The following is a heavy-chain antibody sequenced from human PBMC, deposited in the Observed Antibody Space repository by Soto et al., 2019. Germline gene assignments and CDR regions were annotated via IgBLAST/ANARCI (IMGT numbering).Heavy chain of an antibody. CDR3: ARGRGVLLWFGETIDI. CDR2: INHSGST. V-gene: IGHV4-34*01. D-gene: IGHD3-10*01. Sequence: QVQLQQWGAGLLKPSETLSLTCAVYGGSFSGYYWSWIRQPPGKGLEWIGEINHSGSTNYNPSLKSRVTISVDTSKNQFSVKVSSVTAADTAVYYCARGRGVLLWFGETIDIWGQGTMVTVSS. CDR1: GGSFSGYY. J-gene: IGHJ3*02.